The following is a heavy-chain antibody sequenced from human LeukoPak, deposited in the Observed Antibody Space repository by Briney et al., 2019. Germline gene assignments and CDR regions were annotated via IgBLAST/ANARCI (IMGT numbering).Heavy chain of an antibody. CDR1: GDXVSSNSAA. CDR3: ARGRSWPLDY. V-gene: IGHV6-1*01. Sequence: SQTLSLTCAISGDXVSSNSAAWNWHRQSPSRGLEWLGRTYYRSKWSSDYAVSMESRIIINSDTSKNQFSPQLNSVTPEDTAVYYCARGRSWPLDYWGQGTLVTVSS. CDR2: TYYRSKWSS. D-gene: IGHD6-13*01. J-gene: IGHJ4*02.